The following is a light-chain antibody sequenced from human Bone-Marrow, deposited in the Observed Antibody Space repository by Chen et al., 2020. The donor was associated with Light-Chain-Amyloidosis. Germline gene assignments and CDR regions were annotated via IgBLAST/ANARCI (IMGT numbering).Light chain of an antibody. CDR3: SSYTITNTLV. J-gene: IGLJ1*01. V-gene: IGLV2-14*01. CDR2: EVT. Sequence: QSALTQPASVSGSPGQSITIPCTGTSSDVGGDNHVSWYQQHPDKAPKLMIYEVTNRPSWVPDRFSGSQSDNTASLHISGLQTEDEADYFCSSYTITNTLVFGSGTRVTVL. CDR1: SSDVGGDNH.